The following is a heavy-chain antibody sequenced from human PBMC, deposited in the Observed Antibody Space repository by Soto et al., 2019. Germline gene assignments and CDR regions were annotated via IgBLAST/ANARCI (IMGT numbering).Heavy chain of an antibody. Sequence: EVQLVESGGGLVQPGRSLRLSCAASGFTFDDYAMHWVRQAPGKGLEWVSGISWNSGSIGYADSVKGRFTISRDNAKNSLYLQMNSLRAEDTALYYCAKGGRDFWSGPSDYWGQGTLVTVSS. J-gene: IGHJ4*02. CDR1: GFTFDDYA. V-gene: IGHV3-9*01. D-gene: IGHD3-3*01. CDR2: ISWNSGSI. CDR3: AKGGRDFWSGPSDY.